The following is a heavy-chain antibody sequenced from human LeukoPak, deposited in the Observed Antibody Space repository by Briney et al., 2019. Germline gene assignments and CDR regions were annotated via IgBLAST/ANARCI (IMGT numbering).Heavy chain of an antibody. V-gene: IGHV3-48*03. CDR3: ARDGCYGSGIPHDY. CDR2: ISSSGSTI. Sequence: GGSLRLSCAASGFTFSSYEMDWVRQAPGKGLEWVSCISSSGSTIYYADSVKGRFTISRDNAKNSLYLQMNSLRAEDTAVYYCARDGCYGSGIPHDYWGQGTLVTVSS. J-gene: IGHJ4*02. CDR1: GFTFSSYE. D-gene: IGHD3-10*01.